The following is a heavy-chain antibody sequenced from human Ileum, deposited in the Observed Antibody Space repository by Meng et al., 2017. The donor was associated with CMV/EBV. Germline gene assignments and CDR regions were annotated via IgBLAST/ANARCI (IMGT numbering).Heavy chain of an antibody. J-gene: IGHJ5*02. CDR1: GVSISTSHYY. V-gene: IGHV4-39*07. CDR2: IYYNGDT. D-gene: IGHD3-16*01. CDR3: AGVKYDSTNCFVP. Sequence: TVSGVSISTSHYYWAWIRQPPGKGLEWITSIYYNGDTYYNPSLKTRVSISVDTTKNQFSLKVTSVTAADTAMYYCAGVKYDSTNCFVPWGQGTLVTVSS.